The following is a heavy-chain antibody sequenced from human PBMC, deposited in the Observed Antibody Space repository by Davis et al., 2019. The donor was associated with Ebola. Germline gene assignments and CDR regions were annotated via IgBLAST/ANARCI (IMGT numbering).Heavy chain of an antibody. Sequence: PGGSLRLSCEASGFRFDDYAMHWVRQAPGKGLEWVSGISWNSGRIGYADAVKGRFTISRDNSKNLLLLEMSSLRAEDTAVYYCAREGFYFYGMDVWGQGTTVTVSS. D-gene: IGHD2/OR15-2a*01. CDR2: ISWNSGRI. J-gene: IGHJ6*02. CDR3: AREGFYFYGMDV. CDR1: GFRFDDYA. V-gene: IGHV3-9*01.